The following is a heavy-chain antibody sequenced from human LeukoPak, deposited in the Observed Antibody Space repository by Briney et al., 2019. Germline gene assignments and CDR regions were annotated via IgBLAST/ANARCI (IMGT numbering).Heavy chain of an antibody. CDR3: AKEGSDTAMVTGAFDI. D-gene: IGHD5-18*01. V-gene: IGHV3-30*18. CDR2: ISYDASNT. Sequence: GGSLRLSCADSGFTFSSYGMHWVRQAPGKGLEWVAVISYDASNTYYADSVKGRFTISRDSSKSTLYLQMNSLRAEDTAVYYCAKEGSDTAMVTGAFDIWGQGTMVSVSS. CDR1: GFTFSSYG. J-gene: IGHJ3*02.